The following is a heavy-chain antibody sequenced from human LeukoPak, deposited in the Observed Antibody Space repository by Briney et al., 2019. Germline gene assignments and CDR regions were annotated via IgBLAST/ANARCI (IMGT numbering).Heavy chain of an antibody. CDR3: ARRPTGDPKFDY. D-gene: IGHD7-27*01. V-gene: IGHV4-61*01. Sequence: NPSETLSLTCTVSGGSVSSGSYYWSWIRQPPGKGLEWIGYIYSSGSTYYNPSLKSRVTISVDTSKNRFSLKLSTVTAADTAVYYCARRPTGDPKFDYWGQGTLVTVSS. J-gene: IGHJ4*02. CDR1: GGSVSSGSYY. CDR2: IYSSGST.